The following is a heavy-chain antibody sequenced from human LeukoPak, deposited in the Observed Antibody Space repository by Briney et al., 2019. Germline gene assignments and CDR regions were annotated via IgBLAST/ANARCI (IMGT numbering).Heavy chain of an antibody. CDR1: GYTFTSYG. D-gene: IGHD3-22*01. CDR2: ISAYNGNT. CDR3: ARALYYYDSSGYYYPPFDY. Sequence: ASVKVSCKASGYTFTSYGISWVRQAPGQGLEWMGWISAYNGNTNYAQKLQGRVTMTTDTSTSTACMELRSLRSDDTAVYYCARALYYYDSSGYYYPPFDYWGQGTLVTVSS. J-gene: IGHJ4*02. V-gene: IGHV1-18*01.